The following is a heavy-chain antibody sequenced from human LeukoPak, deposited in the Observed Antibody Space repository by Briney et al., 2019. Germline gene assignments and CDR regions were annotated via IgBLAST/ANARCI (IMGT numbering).Heavy chain of an antibody. D-gene: IGHD5-12*01. J-gene: IGHJ4*02. CDR2: ISGSGDSI. CDR3: AKTRGGVVATTSDN. V-gene: IGHV3-23*01. CDR1: GFIFSSYA. Sequence: GGSLRLSCAASGFIFSSYAMSWVRQAPGKGLEWVSVISGSGDSIYDADSVKGRFTISRDNSKNTLYLQMNSLRVEDTAVYYCAKTRGGVVATTSDNWGQGTLVAVSS.